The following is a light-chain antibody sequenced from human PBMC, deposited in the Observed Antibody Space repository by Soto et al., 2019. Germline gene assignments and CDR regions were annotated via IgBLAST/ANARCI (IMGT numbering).Light chain of an antibody. CDR1: SSNIGNND. V-gene: IGLV1-51*01. CDR3: GTWDSSLSGGV. J-gene: IGLJ2*01. CDR2: DNN. Sequence: QSVLTQPPSVSAAPGQKVTISCSGSSSNIGNNDVSWYQQLPGTAPKLLICDNNERPSGIPDRFSGSKSGTSATLGISGLQTGDEADYYCGTWDSSLSGGVFGGGTKLTVL.